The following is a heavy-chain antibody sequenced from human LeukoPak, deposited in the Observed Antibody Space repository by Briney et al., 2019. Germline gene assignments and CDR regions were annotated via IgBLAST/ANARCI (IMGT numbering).Heavy chain of an antibody. J-gene: IGHJ4*02. CDR1: GYTFTSYD. CDR2: MNPNNGNT. D-gene: IGHD4-17*01. V-gene: IGHV1-8*01. CDR3: ARAKEVFYGDYDY. Sequence: GASVKVSCKASGYTFTSYDINWVRQATGQGLEWMGWMNPNNGNTGYAQKFQGRVTMTRNTSISTAYMELSSLRSEDTAVYYCARAKEVFYGDYDYWGQGTLVTVSS.